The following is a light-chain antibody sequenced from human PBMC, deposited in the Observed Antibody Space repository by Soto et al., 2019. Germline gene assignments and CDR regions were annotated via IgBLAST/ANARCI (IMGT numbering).Light chain of an antibody. CDR1: QGISSY. CDR2: AAS. J-gene: IGKJ1*01. V-gene: IGKV1-8*01. Sequence: RTRAPSSLSASVGERGARTGRASQGISSYLAWYQQKPGKAPKLLIYAASTLQSGVPSRLRGTGSGTDFTLPTSPLHSEDFATSDRQQYYSYSREIGQGTKVDIK. CDR3: QQYYSYSRE.